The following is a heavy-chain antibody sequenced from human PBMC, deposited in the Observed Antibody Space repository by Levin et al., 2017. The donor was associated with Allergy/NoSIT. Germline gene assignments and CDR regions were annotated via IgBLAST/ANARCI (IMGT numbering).Heavy chain of an antibody. D-gene: IGHD6-13*01. V-gene: IGHV3-23*01. Sequence: GGSLRLSCAASGFTFSSYAMSWVRQAPGKGLEWVSAISGSGGSTYYADSVKGRFTISRDNSKNTLYLQMNSLRAEDTAVYYCAKRGAIAAAGLSYYFDYWGQGTLVTVSS. CDR1: GFTFSSYA. CDR3: AKRGAIAAAGLSYYFDY. CDR2: ISGSGGST. J-gene: IGHJ4*02.